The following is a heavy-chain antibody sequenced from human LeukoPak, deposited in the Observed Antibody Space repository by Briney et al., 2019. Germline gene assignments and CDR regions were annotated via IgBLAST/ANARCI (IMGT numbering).Heavy chain of an antibody. D-gene: IGHD3-9*01. Sequence: GASVKVSCKASGYTFTSYYMHWVRQAPGQGLEWMGIINPSGGSTKDAPKFQGRVTMTSDMSTGTIYMELSSLSSEDTAVYYCARSDGLPGARYFDWVTTYDYYYMDVWGKGTTVTVSS. CDR3: ARSDGLPGARYFDWVTTYDYYYMDV. J-gene: IGHJ6*03. CDR2: INPSGGST. CDR1: GYTFTSYY. V-gene: IGHV1-46*01.